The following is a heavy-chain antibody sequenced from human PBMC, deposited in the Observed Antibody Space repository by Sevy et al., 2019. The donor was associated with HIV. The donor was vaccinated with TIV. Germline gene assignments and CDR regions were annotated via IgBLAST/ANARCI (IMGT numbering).Heavy chain of an antibody. D-gene: IGHD5-12*01. J-gene: IGHJ6*02. CDR2: IYYSGDT. Sequence: SETLSLTCSVSGGSIVSSSHYWGWIRQPPGKGLEWLGRIYYSGDTYYNPSLNGRLTISIDTSKNQFSLNLRSVTAADTAIYYCAREARGYDYDYGMDVWGQGTTVTVSS. CDR1: GGSIVSSSHY. V-gene: IGHV4-39*02. CDR3: AREARGYDYDYGMDV.